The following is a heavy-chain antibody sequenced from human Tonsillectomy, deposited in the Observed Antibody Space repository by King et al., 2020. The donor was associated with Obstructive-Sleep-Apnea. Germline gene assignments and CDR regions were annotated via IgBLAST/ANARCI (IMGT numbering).Heavy chain of an antibody. CDR2: IKLDGREK. CDR3: AREAGALYYFDY. Sequence: VQLVESGGGLVQPGGSLRLSCTVTGFTFSSYWMSWVRQAPGKGLEWVANIKLDGREKYYVDSVQGRLPISRDNDKNSLYLQMTSLRAEDTAVYYCAREAGALYYFDYWGQGTLVTVSS. J-gene: IGHJ4*02. V-gene: IGHV3-7*03. CDR1: GFTFSSYW. D-gene: IGHD2-8*01.